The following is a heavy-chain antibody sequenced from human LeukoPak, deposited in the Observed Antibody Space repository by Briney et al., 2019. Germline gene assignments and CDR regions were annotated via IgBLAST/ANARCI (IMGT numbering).Heavy chain of an antibody. V-gene: IGHV4-38-2*01. CDR1: GYSISSGYY. J-gene: IGHJ4*02. CDR3: ARHRVWKGYYFDY. CDR2: IYHSGST. D-gene: IGHD3-16*01. Sequence: PSETLSLTCAVSGYSISSGYYWGWIRQPPGKGLGWIGSIYHSGSTYYNPSLKSRVTISVDTSKNQFSLKLSSATAADTAVYYCARHRVWKGYYFDYWGQGTLVTVSS.